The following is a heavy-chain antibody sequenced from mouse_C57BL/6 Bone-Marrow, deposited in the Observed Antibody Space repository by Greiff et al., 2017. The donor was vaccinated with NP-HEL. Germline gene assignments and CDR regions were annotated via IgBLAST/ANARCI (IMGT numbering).Heavy chain of an antibody. Sequence: QVQLQQSGAELVKPGASVKISCKASGYAFSSYWMNWVKQRPGQGLEWIGQIYPGDGDTNYNGKFKGKATLTADKSSSTAYMQLSSLTSEDSAVDFCARSSTNYWYFDDWGTGTTVTVSS. CDR3: ARSSTNYWYFDD. CDR2: IYPGDGDT. V-gene: IGHV1-80*01. J-gene: IGHJ1*03. CDR1: GYAFSSYW. D-gene: IGHD1-1*01.